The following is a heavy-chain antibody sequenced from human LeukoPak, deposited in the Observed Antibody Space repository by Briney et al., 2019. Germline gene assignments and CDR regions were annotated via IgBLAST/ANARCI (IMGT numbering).Heavy chain of an antibody. CDR3: ARDFAREFTIDY. Sequence: PGGSLRLSCAASGCTFSNYNVNWVRQPPGKGLQWVSYISSSSNIIYYADSVKGRFTISRDNAKNSLFLQMNSLRAEDTAVYYCARDFAREFTIDYWGQGTLVTVSS. CDR2: ISSSSNII. V-gene: IGHV3-48*01. D-gene: IGHD3-10*01. J-gene: IGHJ4*02. CDR1: GCTFSNYN.